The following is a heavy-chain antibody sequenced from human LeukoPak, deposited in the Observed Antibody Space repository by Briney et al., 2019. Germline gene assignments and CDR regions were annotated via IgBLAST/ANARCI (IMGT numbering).Heavy chain of an antibody. Sequence: PSETLSLTCTVSGASISSYYWGWLRQPPGKGLEWIGSIYYSGSTYYNPSLKSRVTISVDTSKNQFSLKLSSVTAADTAVYYCARAAGFSNSGGYYSGFDPWGQGTLVTVSS. V-gene: IGHV4-39*01. J-gene: IGHJ5*02. CDR3: ARAAGFSNSGGYYSGFDP. CDR2: IYYSGST. CDR1: GASISSYY. D-gene: IGHD3-22*01.